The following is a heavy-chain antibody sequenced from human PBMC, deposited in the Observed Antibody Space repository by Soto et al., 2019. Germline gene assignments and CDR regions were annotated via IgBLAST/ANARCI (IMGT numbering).Heavy chain of an antibody. V-gene: IGHV4-31*03. J-gene: IGHJ6*03. Sequence: SKTLSLTCTVSGGSISSGGYYWSWIRQHPGKGLGWIGYIYYSGSTDYNPSLKSRVTISVDTSKNQFSLKLSSLPAADTAVYSCARDTYCSSTSCYWGYYYYSMDVCG. CDR2: IYYSGST. D-gene: IGHD2-2*01. CDR1: GGSISSGGYY. CDR3: ARDTYCSSTSCYWGYYYYSMDV.